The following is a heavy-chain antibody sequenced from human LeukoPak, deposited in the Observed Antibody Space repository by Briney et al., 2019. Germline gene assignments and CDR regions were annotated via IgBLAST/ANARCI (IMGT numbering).Heavy chain of an antibody. D-gene: IGHD1-1*01. CDR3: VKITSVTGGDC. J-gene: IGHJ4*02. CDR2: IRVNGGIA. CDR1: GFTFSAYA. V-gene: IGHV3-64D*09. Sequence: GRSLRLSCSASGFTFSAYAMYWVRQAPGKERAYVSGIRVNGGIAFHADSVKGRFTISRDNSKHTLYLQMSSLRAEDTAVYYCVKITSVTGGDCWGQGTRLTVSS.